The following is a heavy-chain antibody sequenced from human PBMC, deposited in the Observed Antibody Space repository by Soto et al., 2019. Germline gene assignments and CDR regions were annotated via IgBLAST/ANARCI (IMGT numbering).Heavy chain of an antibody. CDR1: GFTFSSYA. V-gene: IGHV3-23*01. D-gene: IGHD5-18*01. CDR2: ISGSGGST. J-gene: IGHJ5*02. Sequence: EVQLLESGGGLVQPGGSLRLSCAASGFTFSSYAMSWVRQAPGKGLQWVSAISGSGGSTYYTDSVKGRFTISRDNSKKTLYLQMNTLRAEDTAVYYCAKLARYMNISWFDPWGQGTLVTVSS. CDR3: AKLARYMNISWFDP.